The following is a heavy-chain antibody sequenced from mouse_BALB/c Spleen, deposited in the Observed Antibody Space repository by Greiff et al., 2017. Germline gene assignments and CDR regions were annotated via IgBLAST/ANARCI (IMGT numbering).Heavy chain of an antibody. J-gene: IGHJ2*01. CDR1: GYTFTSYS. CDR2: IYPSDSYT. CDR3: TRYYGSSFDY. Sequence: VQLQQPGAELVRPGASVKLSCKASGYTFTSYSINWVKQRPGQGLEWIGNIYPSDSYTNYNQKFKDKATLTVDKSSSTAYMQLSSPTSEDSAVYYCTRYYGSSFDYWGQGTTLTVSS. V-gene: IGHV1-69*02. D-gene: IGHD1-1*01.